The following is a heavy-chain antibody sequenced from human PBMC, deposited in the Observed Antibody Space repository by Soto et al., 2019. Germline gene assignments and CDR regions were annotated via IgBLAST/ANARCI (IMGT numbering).Heavy chain of an antibody. D-gene: IGHD4-17*01. CDR1: GFTFSSYA. J-gene: IGHJ4*02. CDR2: ISGSGGGT. V-gene: IGHV3-23*01. Sequence: EVQLLESGGGLVKPGGSLRLSCAASGFTFSSYAMSWVRQAPGKGLEWVSAISGSGGGTYYADSVKGRFTISRDNAKNSLYLQMNSLRAEDTAVYYCAKDLEDYGDVAPKFDYWGQGTLVTVSS. CDR3: AKDLEDYGDVAPKFDY.